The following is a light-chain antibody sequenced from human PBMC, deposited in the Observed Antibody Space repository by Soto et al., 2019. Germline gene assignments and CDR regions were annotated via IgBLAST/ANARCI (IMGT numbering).Light chain of an antibody. V-gene: IGLV2-14*01. CDR2: EVS. CDR1: SNDIGHCNS. J-gene: IGLJ3*02. Sequence: QSVLTQPASVSGSPGQSITISCTGTSNDIGHCNSVSWYQQHPDKAPKLMIFEVSDRPSGVSNRFSGSNSGNTASLTISGLQAEDEADYFCSSYTSNSTLVFGGGTQLTVL. CDR3: SSYTSNSTLV.